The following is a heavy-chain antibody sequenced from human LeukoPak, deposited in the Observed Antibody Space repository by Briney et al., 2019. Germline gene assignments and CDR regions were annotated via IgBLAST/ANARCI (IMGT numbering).Heavy chain of an antibody. V-gene: IGHV6-1*01. Sequence: SQTLSLTCAISGDSVSSNSAAWNWIRQSPSRGLEWLGRTYYRSKWYNDYAVSVKSRITINPDTSKNQFSLQLNSVTPEDTAVYYCASSGTAMVTWNFDYWGQGTLVTVSS. D-gene: IGHD5-18*01. CDR2: TYYRSKWYN. CDR1: GDSVSSNSAA. CDR3: ASSGTAMVTWNFDY. J-gene: IGHJ4*02.